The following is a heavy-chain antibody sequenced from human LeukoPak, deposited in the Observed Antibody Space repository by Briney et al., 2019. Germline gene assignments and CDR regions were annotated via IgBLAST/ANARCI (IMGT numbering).Heavy chain of an antibody. V-gene: IGHV3-53*01. CDR1: GFTFSSYW. D-gene: IGHD2-2*01. Sequence: GGSPRLSCAASGFTFSSYWMSWVRQAPGKGLEWVSVIYSGGSTYYADSVKGRFTVSRDNSKNTLYLQMNSLGAEDTAVYYCARDTSGYCSTSRCYGSWYFDLWGRGTLVTVSS. CDR3: ARDTSGYCSTSRCYGSWYFDL. CDR2: IYSGGST. J-gene: IGHJ2*01.